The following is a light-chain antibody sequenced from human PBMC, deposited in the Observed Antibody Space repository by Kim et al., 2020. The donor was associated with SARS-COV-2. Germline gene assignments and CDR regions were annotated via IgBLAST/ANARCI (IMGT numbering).Light chain of an antibody. Sequence: DIQMTQSPSTLSAFVGNKVTITCRASQSVDSWLAWYQQMPGKAPKLLIYQASKLASGVPSRFSGSGSGTTFTLTISNLQADDSAIYYCKQYETYWTFGPGTKVGIK. CDR1: QSVDSW. V-gene: IGKV1-5*03. CDR3: KQYETYWT. J-gene: IGKJ1*01. CDR2: QAS.